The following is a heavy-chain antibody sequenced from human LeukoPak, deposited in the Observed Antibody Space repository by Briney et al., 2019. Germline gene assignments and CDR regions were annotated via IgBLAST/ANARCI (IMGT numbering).Heavy chain of an antibody. J-gene: IGHJ4*02. CDR1: GDSISYYY. CDR2: IYYSGIT. Sequence: KSPETLSLTCNVSGDSISYYYLTWIRQPPGKGLECIGFIYYSGITDYNSSLKSRLTTSVDTSKNRFSLKLNSVTAADTAVYYCARARSGYSGGRIDYWGQGTLVIVS. CDR3: ARARSGYSGGRIDY. D-gene: IGHD5-12*01. V-gene: IGHV4-59*01.